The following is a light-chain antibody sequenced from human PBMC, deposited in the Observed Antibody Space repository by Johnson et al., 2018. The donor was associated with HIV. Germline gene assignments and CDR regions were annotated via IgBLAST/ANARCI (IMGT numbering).Light chain of an antibody. Sequence: QLVLTQPPSVSAAPGQKVTISCSGSSSNIGNKYVSWYQQLPGTAPKLLIYENTKRPSGIPDLFSGSKSGTSATLGITGLQTGDEADYYCGTWDTSLSPGGVFGT. CDR2: ENT. CDR3: GTWDTSLSPGGV. V-gene: IGLV1-51*02. CDR1: SSNIGNKY. J-gene: IGLJ1*01.